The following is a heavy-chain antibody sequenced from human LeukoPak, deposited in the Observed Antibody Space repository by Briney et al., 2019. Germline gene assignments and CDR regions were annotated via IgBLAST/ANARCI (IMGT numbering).Heavy chain of an antibody. J-gene: IGHJ4*02. CDR2: ISGDGGSA. CDR3: AKESGKFDD. V-gene: IGHV3-43*02. D-gene: IGHD3-16*01. Sequence: PGGSLRLSCVASGLTFDGYARHWVRQAPGKGLEWVSLISGDGGSAFYADSVKGRFSISRDNSKNSLYLQMNSLRTEDTAMYYCAKESGKFDDWGQGTLVAVSS. CDR1: GLTFDGYA.